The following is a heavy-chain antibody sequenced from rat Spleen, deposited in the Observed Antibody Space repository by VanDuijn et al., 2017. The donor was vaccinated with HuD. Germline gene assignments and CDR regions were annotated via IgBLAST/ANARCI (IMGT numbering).Heavy chain of an antibody. CDR2: ISYDGSST. V-gene: IGHV5-7*01. CDR1: GFTFSDYN. J-gene: IGHJ1*01. CDR3: ARRGSSYWYFDF. Sequence: EVQLVESGGGLVQPGRSLKLSCAASGFTFSDYNMAWVRQAPKKGLEWVATISYDGSSTYYRDSVKGRFTISRDNAKSTLYLQMDSLRSEDTATYYCARRGSSYWYFDFWGPGTMVTVSS. D-gene: IGHD1-2*01.